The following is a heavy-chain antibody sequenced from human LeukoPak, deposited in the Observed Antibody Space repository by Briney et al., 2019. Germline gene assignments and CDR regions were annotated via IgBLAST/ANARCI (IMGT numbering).Heavy chain of an antibody. J-gene: IGHJ6*03. D-gene: IGHD1-26*01. CDR3: AKELWELLPYYYYYYMDV. Sequence: GGSLRLSCAASGFTFSSYAMSWVRQAPGKGLEWVSAISGSGGSTYYADSVKGRFTISRDNSKNTLYLQMNSLRAEDTAVYYCAKELWELLPYYYYYYMDVWGKGTTVTVSS. CDR1: GFTFSSYA. CDR2: ISGSGGST. V-gene: IGHV3-23*01.